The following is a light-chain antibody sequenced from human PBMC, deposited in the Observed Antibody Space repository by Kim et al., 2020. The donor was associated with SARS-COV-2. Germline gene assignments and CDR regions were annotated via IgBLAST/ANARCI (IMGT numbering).Light chain of an antibody. Sequence: AVWVEERATLLGRASQSVGNNLAWYQKKPGQAPRLLSYGASTRATDIPARCSGSGSGTEFTLTISGLQSEDFAVYFCQQYKNWYTFGQGTKLEI. CDR3: QQYKNWYT. V-gene: IGKV3D-15*01. CDR2: GAS. CDR1: QSVGNN. J-gene: IGKJ2*01.